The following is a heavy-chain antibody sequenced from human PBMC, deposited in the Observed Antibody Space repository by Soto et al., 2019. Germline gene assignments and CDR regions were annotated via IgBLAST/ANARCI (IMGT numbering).Heavy chain of an antibody. CDR3: SREVASLVDS. D-gene: IGHD2-15*01. Sequence: QVQLVQSGAEVQKPGSSVRVSCTPSGGTFSSYTISWVRQAPGQGLEWMGRIVPITGMTRYAQKFQGRLTITAVTSTTTAYLELSSLTSEDSAVYFCSREVASLVDSWGQGTQVTVSS. J-gene: IGHJ4*02. V-gene: IGHV1-69*08. CDR1: GGTFSSYT. CDR2: IVPITGMT.